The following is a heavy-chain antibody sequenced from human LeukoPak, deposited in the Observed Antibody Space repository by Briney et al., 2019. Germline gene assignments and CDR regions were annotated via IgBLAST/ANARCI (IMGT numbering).Heavy chain of an antibody. J-gene: IGHJ4*02. CDR2: ITGAGGST. CDR3: AKQVGPTIDY. D-gene: IGHD1-26*01. CDR1: GFTFSSYA. Sequence: GGSLRHSCAASGFTFSSYAMIWVRQAPGKGLEWVSGITGAGGSTHYADSVKGRLTISRDNSKNTLFLQINSLRAEDTAVYYCAKQVGPTIDYWGQGTLVTVSS. V-gene: IGHV3-23*01.